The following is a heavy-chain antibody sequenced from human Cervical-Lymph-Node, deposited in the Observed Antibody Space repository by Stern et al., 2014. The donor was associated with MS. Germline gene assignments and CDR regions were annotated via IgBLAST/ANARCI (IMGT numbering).Heavy chain of an antibody. CDR2: ISKFTGCT. J-gene: IGHJ6*02. V-gene: IGHV1-18*01. CDR3: ARETAMVIGSEYYYVMDV. Sequence: VQLVQSGGEVKKPGASVKVSCKASGYTFSDFGISWVRRAPGQGLEWVGWISKFTGCTHYAQHLQGRVTMTTDTSTSTAYMELRSLRSDDTAVYYCARETAMVIGSEYYYVMDVWGQGTTVTVSS. CDR1: GYTFSDFG. D-gene: IGHD5-18*01.